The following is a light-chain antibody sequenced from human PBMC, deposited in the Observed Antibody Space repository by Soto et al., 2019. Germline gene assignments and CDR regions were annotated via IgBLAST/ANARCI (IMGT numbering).Light chain of an antibody. J-gene: IGLJ2*01. V-gene: IGLV2-14*01. Sequence: QSALTQPASVSGSPGQSITISCTGTSSDIGSYNFVSWYQQRPGKAPQLIIYAVSNRPSGVSDRFSGSKSGNTASLTISGLQAEDEATYYCSSYTTSNTFPLLFGEGTQLTVL. CDR3: SSYTTSNTFPLL. CDR2: AVS. CDR1: SSDIGSYNF.